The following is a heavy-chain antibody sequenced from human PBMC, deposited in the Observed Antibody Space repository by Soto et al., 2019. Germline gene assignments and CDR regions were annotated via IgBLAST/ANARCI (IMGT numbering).Heavy chain of an antibody. V-gene: IGHV4-31*03. CDR3: AGDSFGLKFDS. J-gene: IGHJ4*02. CDR2: IYYSGTT. D-gene: IGHD3-10*01. CDR1: GGFISSDAYY. Sequence: QVQLQESGPGLVKPSQTLSLTCTVSGGFISSDAYYWTWIRQHPGKGLEWIGYIYYSGTTFYSPSLKSRLTMSVDTSTNHFSLKLSSVTAADTAVYYCAGDSFGLKFDSWGQGTLVTVSS.